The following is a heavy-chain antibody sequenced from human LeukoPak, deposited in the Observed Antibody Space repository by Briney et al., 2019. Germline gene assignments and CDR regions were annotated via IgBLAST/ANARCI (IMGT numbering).Heavy chain of an antibody. D-gene: IGHD6-19*01. J-gene: IGHJ4*02. V-gene: IGHV3-7*01. CDR2: IKQDGSEK. CDR3: ARGGAVAGNNYFDY. Sequence: GGSLRLSCAASGFTFSNYWMSWVRQAPGKGLEWVANIKQDGSEKYYVNSVKGRFTISRDNAKNSLYLQMNSLRAEDTAVYYCARGGAVAGNNYFDYWGQGALVIVSS. CDR1: GFTFSNYW.